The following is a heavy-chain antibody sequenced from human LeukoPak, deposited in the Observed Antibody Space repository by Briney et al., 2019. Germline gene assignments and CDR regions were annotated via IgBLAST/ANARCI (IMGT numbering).Heavy chain of an antibody. CDR3: AKEPREYCSSTSCPNWFDS. J-gene: IGHJ5*01. Sequence: GGSLRLSCAASGFTFNNYAMRWVRQAPGKGREWVSAISGSGGTTYYADSVKGRFTISRDNSENTLFLQMNSLRAEDTAVYYCAKEPREYCSSTSCPNWFDSWGQGTLVTVSS. CDR2: ISGSGGTT. CDR1: GFTFNNYA. V-gene: IGHV3-23*01. D-gene: IGHD2-2*01.